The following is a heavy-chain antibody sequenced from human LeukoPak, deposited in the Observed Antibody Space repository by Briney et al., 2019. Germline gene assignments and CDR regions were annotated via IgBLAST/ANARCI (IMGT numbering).Heavy chain of an antibody. CDR3: ARGVYYDSSGYYNPLNFDY. CDR1: GFAFSSYA. CDR2: INSDGSTR. D-gene: IGHD3-22*01. V-gene: IGHV3-74*01. J-gene: IGHJ4*02. Sequence: PGGSLRLSCAASGFAFSSYALHWVRQAPGKGLVWVSRINSDGSTRGHADSVKGRFTISRDNAKNTLYLQMNSLRAEDTAVYYCARGVYYDSSGYYNPLNFDYWGQGTLVTVSS.